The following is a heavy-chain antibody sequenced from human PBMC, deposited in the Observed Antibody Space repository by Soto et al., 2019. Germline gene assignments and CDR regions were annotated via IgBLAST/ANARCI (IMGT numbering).Heavy chain of an antibody. CDR3: ARGRIAARPPAPRSWFDP. J-gene: IGHJ5*02. D-gene: IGHD6-6*01. Sequence: LSETLSLTCAVYGGSFSGYYWSWIRQPPGKGLEWIGEINHSGSTNYNPSLESRVTISVDTSKNQFSLKLSSVTAADTAVYYCARGRIAARPPAPRSWFDPWGQGTLVTVSS. V-gene: IGHV4-34*01. CDR2: INHSGST. CDR1: GGSFSGYY.